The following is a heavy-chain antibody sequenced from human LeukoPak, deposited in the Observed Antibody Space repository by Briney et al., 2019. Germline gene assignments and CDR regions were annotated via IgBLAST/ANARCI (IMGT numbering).Heavy chain of an antibody. Sequence: GGSLRLSCAASGFTFSSYSMNWVRHAPGKGLEGGSSISSTSSYLSYAGSVTGRFTISRDNATNSLYLQMNSLRAEDTAVYYCARARGGYFLGDAFDIWGQGTMVTASS. D-gene: IGHD3-22*01. V-gene: IGHV3-21*01. CDR2: ISSTSSYL. CDR1: GFTFSSYS. CDR3: ARARGGYFLGDAFDI. J-gene: IGHJ3*02.